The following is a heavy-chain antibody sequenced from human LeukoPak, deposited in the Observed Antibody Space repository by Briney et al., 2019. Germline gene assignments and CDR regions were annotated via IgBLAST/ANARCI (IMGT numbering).Heavy chain of an antibody. CDR1: GFTFSSYA. V-gene: IGHV3-23*01. CDR3: AGDAPYADYGGNLWGADY. J-gene: IGHJ4*02. D-gene: IGHD4-23*01. Sequence: GGSLRLSCAASGFTFSSYAMSWVRQAPGKGLEWVSAISGSGGSTYYADSVKGRFTISRDNSKNTLYLQMNSLRAEDTAVYYCAGDAPYADYGGNLWGADYWGQGTLVTVSS. CDR2: ISGSGGST.